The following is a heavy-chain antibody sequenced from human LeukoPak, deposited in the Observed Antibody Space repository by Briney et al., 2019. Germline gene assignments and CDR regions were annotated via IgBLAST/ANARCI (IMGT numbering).Heavy chain of an antibody. D-gene: IGHD5-18*01. CDR3: ARGYTAMSRNYYYGMDV. CDR2: VYDSGAS. J-gene: IGHJ6*02. V-gene: IGHV4-59*01. Sequence: SETLSLTCSVSGGSISTYYWSWVRQPPGKGLEWIGYVYDSGASNYNPSLKSRLTISVDTSKNQFSLKLRSVTAADTAVYYCARGYTAMSRNYYYGMDVWGQGTTVTVSS. CDR1: GGSISTYY.